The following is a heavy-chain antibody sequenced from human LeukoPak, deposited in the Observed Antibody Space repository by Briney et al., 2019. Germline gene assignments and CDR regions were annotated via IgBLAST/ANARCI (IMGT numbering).Heavy chain of an antibody. J-gene: IGHJ4*02. CDR3: ARGAVGALYYFDY. CDR2: INHSGST. CDR1: GGSFSGYY. V-gene: IGHV4-34*01. D-gene: IGHD1-26*01. Sequence: SETLSLTCAVHGGSFSGYYWSWIRQPPGNGLEWIGEINHSGSTNYNPSLKSRVTISVDTSKNQFSLKLSSVTAADTAVYYCARGAVGALYYFDYWGQGTLVTVSS.